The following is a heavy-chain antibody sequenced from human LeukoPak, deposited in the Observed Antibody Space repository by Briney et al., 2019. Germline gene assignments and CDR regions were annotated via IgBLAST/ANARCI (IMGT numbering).Heavy chain of an antibody. J-gene: IGHJ4*02. CDR2: ISSSSSTI. V-gene: IGHV3-48*01. CDR3: ARGPQGVMKLVVVITDFDY. Sequence: GGSLRLSCTASGFTFDDCAMHWVRQAPGKGLEWVSYISSSSSTIYYADSVKGRFTISRDNAKNSLYLQMNSLRAEDTAVYYCARGPQGVMKLVVVITDFDYWGQGTLVTVSS. CDR1: GFTFDDCA. D-gene: IGHD3-22*01.